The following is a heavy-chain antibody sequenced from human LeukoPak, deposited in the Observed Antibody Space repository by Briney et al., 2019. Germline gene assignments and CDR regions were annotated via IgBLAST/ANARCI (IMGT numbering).Heavy chain of an antibody. J-gene: IGHJ6*02. V-gene: IGHV3-30*03. CDR2: ISYDGSNK. Sequence: GGSLRLSCAASGFTFSSYGMHWVRQAPGKGLEWVAVISYDGSNKYYADSVKGRFTISRDNSKNTLYLQMNSLRAEDTAVYYCARDHCSSSSCYTYYGMELWGQGTTVTVSS. CDR3: ARDHCSSSSCYTYYGMEL. CDR1: GFTFSSYG. D-gene: IGHD2-2*02.